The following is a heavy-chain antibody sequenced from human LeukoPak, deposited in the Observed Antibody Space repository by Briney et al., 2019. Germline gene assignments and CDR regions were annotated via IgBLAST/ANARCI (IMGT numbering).Heavy chain of an antibody. CDR3: AREPTLVPYSSPKYFDY. Sequence: PSQTLSLTCTVSGGSISSGDYYWSWIRQPPGKGLEWIGHIYYSGSTYYNPSLKSRVTISVDTSKNQFSLKLSSVTAADTAVYYCAREPTLVPYSSPKYFDYWGQGTLVTVS. D-gene: IGHD6-19*01. CDR2: IYYSGST. CDR1: GGSISSGDYY. J-gene: IGHJ4*02. V-gene: IGHV4-30-4*01.